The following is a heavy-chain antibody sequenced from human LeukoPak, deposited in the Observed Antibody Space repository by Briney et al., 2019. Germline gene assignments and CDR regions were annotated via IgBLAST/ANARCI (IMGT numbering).Heavy chain of an antibody. Sequence: PGGSLRLSCAASGFTFSNAWMSWVRQAPGKGLEWVSAISGSGGSTYYADSVKGRFTISRDNSKNTLYLQMNSLRAEDTAVYYCAKARWHNSGMDYWGQGTLVTVSS. V-gene: IGHV3-23*01. CDR2: ISGSGGST. CDR1: GFTFSNAW. J-gene: IGHJ4*02. D-gene: IGHD4-23*01. CDR3: AKARWHNSGMDY.